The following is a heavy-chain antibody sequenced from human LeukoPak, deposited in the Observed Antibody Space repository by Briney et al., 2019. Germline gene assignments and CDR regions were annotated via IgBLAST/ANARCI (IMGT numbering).Heavy chain of an antibody. D-gene: IGHD6-19*01. J-gene: IGHJ4*02. CDR1: GGSISSSNW. CDR2: IYHSGST. V-gene: IGHV4-4*02. CDR3: ARIAVAGTQYYFDY. Sequence: SGTLSLTCAVSGGSISSSNWWSWVRQPPGKGLEWIGEIYHSGSTNYNPSLKSRVTISVDTSKNQFSLKLSSVTAADTAVYYCARIAVAGTQYYFDYWGQGTLVTVSS.